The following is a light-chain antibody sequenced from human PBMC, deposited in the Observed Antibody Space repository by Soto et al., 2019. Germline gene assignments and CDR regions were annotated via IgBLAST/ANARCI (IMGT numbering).Light chain of an antibody. CDR3: HQYAYSPQT. Sequence: EIVLTQSPDTLSLSPGERATLSCRASQSVGNNYLAWFQQKPGPAPRLLIYTASYRATGIPDRFSGSGSGTDFTLTISRLETEDFAMYYCHQYAYSPQTFGQGTKVDIK. CDR1: QSVGNNY. CDR2: TAS. J-gene: IGKJ2*01. V-gene: IGKV3-20*01.